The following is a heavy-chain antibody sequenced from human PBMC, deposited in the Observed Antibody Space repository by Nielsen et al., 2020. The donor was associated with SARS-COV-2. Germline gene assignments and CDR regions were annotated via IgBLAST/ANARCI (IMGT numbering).Heavy chain of an antibody. CDR2: IKQDGSEK. CDR1: GFTFKNYW. Sequence: GGSLRLSCGASGFTFKNYWMSWVRQAPGKGLEWVANIKQDGSEKDYLDSVKGRFTISRDNAKNSLYLQMNSLRAEDTALYYCAKDMSPIAVAGTDYWGQGTLVTVSS. CDR3: AKDMSPIAVAGTDY. V-gene: IGHV3-7*05. J-gene: IGHJ4*02. D-gene: IGHD6-19*01.